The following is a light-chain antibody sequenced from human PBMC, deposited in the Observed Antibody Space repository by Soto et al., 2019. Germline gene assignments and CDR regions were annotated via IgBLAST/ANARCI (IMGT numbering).Light chain of an antibody. Sequence: IVLTHSPATLSLSPGERATLSCRARQSVSSDLAWYQQKPGQAPRLLIYDASNRATGIPARFSGSGSGTDFTLTISSLQPDDFATYYCQQLNTYPPTFGQGTKVDIK. CDR2: DAS. CDR3: QQLNTYPPT. CDR1: QSVSSD. J-gene: IGKJ1*01. V-gene: IGKV3-11*01.